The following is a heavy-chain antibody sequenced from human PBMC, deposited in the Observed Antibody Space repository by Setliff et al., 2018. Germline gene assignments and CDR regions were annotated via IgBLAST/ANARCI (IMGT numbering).Heavy chain of an antibody. V-gene: IGHV3-33*08. J-gene: IGHJ4*02. CDR3: ARTCSGSGCYAGLES. CDR2: IWDDGGNK. Sequence: GGSLRLSCAASGFTFSTYRMHWVRQAPGKGLEWVAVIWDDGGNKYHADSVKGRFTISRDSAENAVYLQMNNLSAEDTAVYYCARTCSGSGCYAGLESWGQGTPVTVSS. CDR1: GFTFSTYR. D-gene: IGHD2-15*01.